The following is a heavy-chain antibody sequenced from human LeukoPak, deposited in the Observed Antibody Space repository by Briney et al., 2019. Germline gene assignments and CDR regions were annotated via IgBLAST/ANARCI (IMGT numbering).Heavy chain of an antibody. Sequence: SETLSLTCTVSGGSISSYYWSWIRQPAGKGLEWIGRIYTSGSTNYNPSLKSRVTMSVDTSKNQFSLKLSSVTAADTAVYYCARDRAARGEGYYFDYWGQGTLVTVSS. CDR1: GGSISSYY. CDR3: ARDRAARGEGYYFDY. CDR2: IYTSGST. J-gene: IGHJ4*02. D-gene: IGHD6-6*01. V-gene: IGHV4-4*07.